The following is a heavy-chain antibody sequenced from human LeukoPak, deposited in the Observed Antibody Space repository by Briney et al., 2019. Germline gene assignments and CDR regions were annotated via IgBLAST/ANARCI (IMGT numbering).Heavy chain of an antibody. V-gene: IGHV4-39*07. J-gene: IGHJ4*02. CDR3: ARVFSSGYYSLDY. D-gene: IGHD3-22*01. CDR1: GGSISSSSYY. Sequence: SSETLSLTCTVSGGSISSSSYYWGWIRQPPGKGLEWIGSIYYTGNTFYNPSLKSRLTISVDTSKNQFSLKLSSVTAADTAVYYCARVFSSGYYSLDYWGQGTLVTVSS. CDR2: IYYTGNT.